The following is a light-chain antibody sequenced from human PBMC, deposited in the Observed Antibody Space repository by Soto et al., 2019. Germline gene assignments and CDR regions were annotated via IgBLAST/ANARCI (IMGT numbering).Light chain of an antibody. J-gene: IGKJ2*01. Sequence: DIQMTQSPSTLSASVGDRVTITCRASQTIHSFLAWYQQKAGKAPKLLIYDASNLESGVPSRFSGSGSGTDFTLTISSLEPEDFAIYYCQQRSGWYTFGQGTKLEIK. CDR3: QQRSGWYT. V-gene: IGKV1-5*01. CDR1: QTIHSF. CDR2: DAS.